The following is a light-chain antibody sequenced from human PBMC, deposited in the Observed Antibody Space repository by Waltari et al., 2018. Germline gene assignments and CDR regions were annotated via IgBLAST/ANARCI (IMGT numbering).Light chain of an antibody. V-gene: IGLV1-40*01. Sequence: QSVLTQPPSMSGAPGQSVTTSCTGSSSNIGAGHDVHWYQVFPGTAPKLLIYGNNNRPSGVPDRFSGSKSDTSASLAIGGLQAEDEADYYCQSFDIRLSGGVVFGGGTKVTVL. CDR3: QSFDIRLSGGVV. CDR2: GNN. J-gene: IGLJ3*02. CDR1: SSNIGAGHD.